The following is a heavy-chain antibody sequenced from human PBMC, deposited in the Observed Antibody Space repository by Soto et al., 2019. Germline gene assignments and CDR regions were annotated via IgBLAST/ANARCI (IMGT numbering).Heavy chain of an antibody. Sequence: QVQLQESGPGLVKPSETLSLTCTVSGGSISSYYWSWIRQSAGKGLEWIGRIYTSGSTNYNPSLKSRVTMSVDTSKNQFSLKLSSVTAADTAVYYCAREGPHYDYVWGSYRYYFDYWGQVTLVTVSS. CDR2: IYTSGST. CDR1: GGSISSYY. D-gene: IGHD3-16*02. V-gene: IGHV4-4*07. J-gene: IGHJ4*02. CDR3: AREGPHYDYVWGSYRYYFDY.